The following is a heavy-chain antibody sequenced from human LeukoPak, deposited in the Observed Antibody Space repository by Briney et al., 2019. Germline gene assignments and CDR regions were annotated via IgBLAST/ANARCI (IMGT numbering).Heavy chain of an antibody. Sequence: SETLSLTCTVSGGSISSSSYYWGWIRQPPGKRLEYIGSIYYSGSTYYNPSLKSRVTISVDTSKNQFSLKLSSVTAADTAVYYCARRGGYCSGVSCLSWFDPWGQGTLVTVSS. CDR1: GGSISSSSYY. CDR2: IYYSGST. V-gene: IGHV4-39*01. D-gene: IGHD2-15*01. J-gene: IGHJ5*02. CDR3: ARRGGYCSGVSCLSWFDP.